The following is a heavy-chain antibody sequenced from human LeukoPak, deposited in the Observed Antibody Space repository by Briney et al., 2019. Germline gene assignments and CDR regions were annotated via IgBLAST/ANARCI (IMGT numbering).Heavy chain of an antibody. CDR2: SRDEAYRYTA. J-gene: IGHJ4*02. Sequence: PRGALRLSCADSGFTFRDNYMDWVCHAPRKGLGRGGRSRDEAYRYTARDDASVKGIIASLRDDSKNSLYLQMNRLKTVDTAVYYCGRVEYDTSVIDYWGQGTLVTVSS. CDR3: GRVEYDTSVIDY. CDR1: GFTFRDNY. D-gene: IGHD3-22*01. V-gene: IGHV3-72*01.